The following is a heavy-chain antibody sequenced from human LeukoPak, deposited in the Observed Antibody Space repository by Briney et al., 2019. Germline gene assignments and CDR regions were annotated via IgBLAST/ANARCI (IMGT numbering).Heavy chain of an antibody. Sequence: ASVKVSCKASGYTFTGYYIHWVRQAPGQGLEWMGWISAYNGNTNYAQKLQGRVTMTTDTSTSTAYMELRSLRSDDTAVYYCARGRDGGDSTDAFDIWGQGTMVTVSS. V-gene: IGHV1-18*04. D-gene: IGHD4-11*01. CDR2: ISAYNGNT. J-gene: IGHJ3*02. CDR3: ARGRDGGDSTDAFDI. CDR1: GYTFTGYY.